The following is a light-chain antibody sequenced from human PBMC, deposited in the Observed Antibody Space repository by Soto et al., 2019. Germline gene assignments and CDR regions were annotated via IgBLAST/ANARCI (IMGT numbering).Light chain of an antibody. V-gene: IGKV1-6*01. CDR3: LQDYNYPFT. CDR2: AAS. Sequence: AIQMTQSPSSLSASVGDRVTITCRASQGIRNDLAWFQQKPGKAPKLLIYAASSLQSGVPSRFSGSGSGTDFTLTISSLQAEDFATYYCLQDYNYPFTFGPGTKVDFK. J-gene: IGKJ3*01. CDR1: QGIRND.